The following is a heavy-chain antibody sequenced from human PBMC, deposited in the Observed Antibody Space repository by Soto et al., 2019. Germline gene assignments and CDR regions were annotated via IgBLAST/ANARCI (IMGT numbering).Heavy chain of an antibody. J-gene: IGHJ4*02. Sequence: QIQLLQSGAEVKKPGASVKVICKASGYTFRNFGISWVRQAPGHGLEWMGWISAYNANANYAQKFQGRLTMTADTSTSTAYMELRSLRSDDTAVYYCARENSYFDYWGQGTLVTVSS. CDR2: ISAYNANA. CDR3: ARENSYFDY. CDR1: GYTFRNFG. V-gene: IGHV1-18*01.